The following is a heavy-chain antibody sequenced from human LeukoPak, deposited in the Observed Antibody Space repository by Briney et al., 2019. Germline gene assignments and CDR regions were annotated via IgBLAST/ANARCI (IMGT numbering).Heavy chain of an antibody. D-gene: IGHD2-2*01. CDR1: GYTFTSYG. V-gene: IGHV1-18*01. CDR3: ARVWGNIVVVPAAASFEI. CDR2: ISAYNGNT. Sequence: GASVKVSCTASGYTFTSYGISWVRQAPGKGLEWVGCISAYNGNTYYAQKLQGRVTMTTDTSTNTAYMELRSLRSDDTAVYYCARVWGNIVVVPAAASFEICGQRTMVTVSS. J-gene: IGHJ3*02.